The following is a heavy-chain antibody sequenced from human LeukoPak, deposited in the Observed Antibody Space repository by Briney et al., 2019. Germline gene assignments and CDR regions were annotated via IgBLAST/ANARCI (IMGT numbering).Heavy chain of an antibody. CDR1: GYSFTSYW. CDR2: IYPGDSDT. Sequence: GESLKISCKGSGYSFTSYWIGWVRQMPGKSLEWMGIIYPGDSDTRYSPSFQGQVTISADKSISTAYLQWSSLKASDTAMYYCARGEPRGIAAAPFYYGMDVWGQGTTVTVSS. CDR3: ARGEPRGIAAAPFYYGMDV. J-gene: IGHJ6*02. V-gene: IGHV5-51*01. D-gene: IGHD6-13*01.